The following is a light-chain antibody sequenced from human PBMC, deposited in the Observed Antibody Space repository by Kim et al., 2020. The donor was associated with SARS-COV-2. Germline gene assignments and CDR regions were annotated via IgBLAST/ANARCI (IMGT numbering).Light chain of an antibody. J-gene: IGLJ3*02. Sequence: SSELTQDPAVSVALGQTVRITCQGDSLRIYYATWYQQKPGQAPIVVIYGKNNRPSGIPDRFSGSSSGITASLTITGAQAEDEADYYCNSHDSTGYYWVFGGGSQLTVL. CDR2: GKN. CDR1: SLRIYY. V-gene: IGLV3-19*01. CDR3: NSHDSTGYYWV.